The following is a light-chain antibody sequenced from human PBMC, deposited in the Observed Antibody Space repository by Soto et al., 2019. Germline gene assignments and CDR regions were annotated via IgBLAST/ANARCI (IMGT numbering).Light chain of an antibody. CDR2: GAS. CDR3: QLLNSYPLS. CDR1: QGISSV. V-gene: IGKV1-9*01. Sequence: DIQLTQSRSFLSASVGDRVTITCRASQGISSVLAWYQQKPGKAPELLIYGASTLQSGVPSRFSGSVSGTEFTLTISSLQPEVFATYYCQLLNSYPLSFGGGTKVEIK. J-gene: IGKJ4*01.